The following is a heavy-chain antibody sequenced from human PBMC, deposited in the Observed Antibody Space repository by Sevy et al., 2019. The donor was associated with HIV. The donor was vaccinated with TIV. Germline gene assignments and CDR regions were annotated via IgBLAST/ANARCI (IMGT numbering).Heavy chain of an antibody. J-gene: IGHJ4*02. CDR1: GFSVNSNY. CDR2: IHSADTT. V-gene: IGHV3-66*01. D-gene: IGHD5-18*01. Sequence: GGSLRLSCAASGFSVNSNYMTWVSQAPGKGLEVVSVIHSADTTYHADSVKDRFTISRDNFKNTLYLHMSSLRAEDTAVYYCARGKSGYGYALNYWGQGTLVTVSS. CDR3: ARGKSGYGYALNY.